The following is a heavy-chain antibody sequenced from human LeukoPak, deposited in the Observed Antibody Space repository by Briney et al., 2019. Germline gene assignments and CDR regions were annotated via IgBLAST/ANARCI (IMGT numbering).Heavy chain of an antibody. CDR3: ARTPTCSSGSCNPNWFDS. CDR2: VYPGDSNT. D-gene: IGHD2-15*01. Sequence: GESLKISCQGFGYSFTNNWIGWVRQMPGKGLEWMAIVYPGDSNTKYSPSFQGQVTISADKSISTAYLQWSRLKASDTAMYYCARTPTCSSGSCNPNWFDSWGQGTLVTVSS. V-gene: IGHV5-51*01. J-gene: IGHJ5*01. CDR1: GYSFTNNW.